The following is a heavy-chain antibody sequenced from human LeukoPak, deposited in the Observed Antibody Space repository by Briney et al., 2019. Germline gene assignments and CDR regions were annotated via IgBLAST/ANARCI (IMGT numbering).Heavy chain of an antibody. CDR1: GGSISSYC. CDR3: ARVDRCSSTSCYRAYYGMDV. D-gene: IGHD2-2*01. CDR2: IYYSGST. J-gene: IGHJ6*02. Sequence: PSETLSLTCTVSGGSISSYCWSWIRQPPGKGLEWIRYIYYSGSTNYNPSLKSRVTISVDTSKNQFPLKLSSVTAADTAVYYCARVDRCSSTSCYRAYYGMDVWGQGTTVTVSS. V-gene: IGHV4-59*01.